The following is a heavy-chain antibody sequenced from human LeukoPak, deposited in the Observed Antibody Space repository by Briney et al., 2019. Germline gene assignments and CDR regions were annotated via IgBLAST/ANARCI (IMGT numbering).Heavy chain of an antibody. Sequence: SMKVSFKASGSTFSSYVHSWVRQAPGQRLEWMGGIIPIFGTENYAQKFQGRVTITADNSASTAYMELSSLRTEDTAVYYCERGGYRSGGSCYFDAFDIWGQGTLVTVSS. CDR1: GSTFSSYV. J-gene: IGHJ3*02. D-gene: IGHD2-15*01. V-gene: IGHV1-69*06. CDR3: ERGGYRSGGSCYFDAFDI. CDR2: IIPIFGTE.